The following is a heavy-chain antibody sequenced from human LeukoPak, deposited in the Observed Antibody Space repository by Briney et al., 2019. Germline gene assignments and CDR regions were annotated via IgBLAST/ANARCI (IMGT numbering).Heavy chain of an antibody. D-gene: IGHD1-26*01. CDR2: INPNNGGT. CDR1: GYTFTGYY. Sequence: ASVKVSCKASGYTFTGYYMHWVRQAPGQGLEWMGRINPNNGGTNYAQKFQGRVTMTGDTSISTAYMELSSLRSDDTAVYYCTRESGSYHGNDYWGQGTLVTVSA. CDR3: TRESGSYHGNDY. J-gene: IGHJ4*02. V-gene: IGHV1-2*06.